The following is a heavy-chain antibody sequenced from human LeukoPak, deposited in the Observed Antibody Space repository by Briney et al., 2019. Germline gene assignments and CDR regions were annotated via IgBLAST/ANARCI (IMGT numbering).Heavy chain of an antibody. D-gene: IGHD5-18*01. CDR2: VSVKNGKT. J-gene: IGHJ4*02. Sequence: ASVKLSFTSSGYGFTSCGYSWVRLPPGPGMGREGWVSVKNGKTNYAQKVQGRVTMTTYTSTNTAYMELRSLRSADTDVYFCASVNGYSNGWIDYWGEGNLVTVSS. CDR3: ASVNGYSNGWIDY. V-gene: IGHV1-18*01. CDR1: GYGFTSCG.